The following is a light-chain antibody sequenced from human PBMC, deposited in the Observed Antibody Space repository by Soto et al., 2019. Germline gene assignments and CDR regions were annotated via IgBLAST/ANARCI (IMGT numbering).Light chain of an antibody. CDR2: EVG. CDR1: SSDVGGYNY. J-gene: IGLJ1*01. V-gene: IGLV2-14*01. CDR3: TSYTPSSTLV. Sequence: QSALTQPASVSGSPGQSITISCTGTSSDVGGYNYVSWYQQHPGKAPKIMIYEVGHRPSGVSNRFSGSKSGYTASLTISGLRAGDEADYYCTSYTPSSTLVFGTGTKLTVL.